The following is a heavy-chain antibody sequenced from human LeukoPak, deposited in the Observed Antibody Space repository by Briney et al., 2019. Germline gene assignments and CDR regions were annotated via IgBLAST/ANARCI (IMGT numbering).Heavy chain of an antibody. V-gene: IGHV3-7*01. J-gene: IGHJ4*02. CDR2: IKQDGSEK. CDR1: GFTFSSYW. CDR3: ARVQWELRGVGSYFEY. Sequence: PGGSLRLSCVVSGFTFSSYWMSWVRQAPGKGLEWVANIKQDGSEKYYVDSVKGRFTMSRDSAKNSLYLQMNSLRAEDTAVYYCARVQWELRGVGSYFEYWGQGALVTVSS. D-gene: IGHD1-26*01.